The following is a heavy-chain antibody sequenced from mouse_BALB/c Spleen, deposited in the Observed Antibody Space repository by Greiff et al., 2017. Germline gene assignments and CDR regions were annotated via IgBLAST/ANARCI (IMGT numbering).Heavy chain of an antibody. Sequence: EVQLVESGAELVRPGALVKLSCKASGFNIKDYYMHWVKQRPEQGLEWIGWIDPENGNTIYDPKFQGKASITADTSSNTAYLQLSSLTSEDTAVYYCARRVRRDYYAMDYWGQGTSVTVSS. CDR2: IDPENGNT. J-gene: IGHJ4*01. D-gene: IGHD2-14*01. CDR3: ARRVRRDYYAMDY. V-gene: IGHV14-1*02. CDR1: GFNIKDYY.